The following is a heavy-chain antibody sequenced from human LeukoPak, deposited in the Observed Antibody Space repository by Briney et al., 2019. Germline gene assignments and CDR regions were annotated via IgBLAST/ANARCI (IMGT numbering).Heavy chain of an antibody. Sequence: GGSLRLSCAASGFTFSSYAMSWVRQAPGKGLEWVSAISGSGGSTYYADSVKGRFTISRDNAKNTLYLQMNSLRAEDTAVYYCARVRGYSYPFDYWGQGTLVTVSS. CDR1: GFTFSSYA. D-gene: IGHD5-18*01. CDR3: ARVRGYSYPFDY. J-gene: IGHJ4*02. V-gene: IGHV3-23*01. CDR2: ISGSGGST.